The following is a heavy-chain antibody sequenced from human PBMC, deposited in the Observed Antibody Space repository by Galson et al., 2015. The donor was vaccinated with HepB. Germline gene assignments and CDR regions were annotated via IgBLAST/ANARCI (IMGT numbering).Heavy chain of an antibody. CDR2: ISTYTGNT. V-gene: IGHV1-18*01. Sequence: SVKVSCKASGYTFSSSGINWVRQAPGQGLEWMGGISTYTGNTNYAQKFQGRVTMTRDTSTRTAYMDLRSLRSDDTAVYYCARDLYYYDTSNYRGAFELWGQGTMVTVSS. CDR1: GYTFSSSG. CDR3: ARDLYYYDTSNYRGAFEL. J-gene: IGHJ3*01. D-gene: IGHD3-22*01.